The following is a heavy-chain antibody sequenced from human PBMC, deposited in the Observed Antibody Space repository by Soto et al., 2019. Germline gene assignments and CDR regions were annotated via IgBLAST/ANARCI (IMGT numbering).Heavy chain of an antibody. V-gene: IGHV3-30-3*01. Sequence: SLRLSCAASGFTFSSYAMHWVRQAPGKGLEWVAVISYDGSNKYYADSVKGRFTISRDNSKNTLYLQMNSLRAEDTAVYYCARGGPRINTAIVYWGQGTLVTVSS. CDR3: ARGGPRINTAIVY. D-gene: IGHD5-18*01. CDR1: GFTFSSYA. J-gene: IGHJ4*02. CDR2: ISYDGSNK.